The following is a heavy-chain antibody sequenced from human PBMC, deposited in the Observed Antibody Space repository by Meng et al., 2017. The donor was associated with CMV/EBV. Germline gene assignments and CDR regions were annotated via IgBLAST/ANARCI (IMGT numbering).Heavy chain of an antibody. CDR3: AREMPIAAAGCFDY. CDR2: IYTSGST. J-gene: IGHJ4*02. D-gene: IGHD6-13*01. CDR1: GGSISSYN. Sequence: QEQWPDSVPGPGKPSATPALTCTVSGGSISSYNWHWIRQPAGKVLEWIDRIYTSGSTTYNPSLKIRVTMSVDTSKNQFSLKLSSVTAADTAVYYCAREMPIAAAGCFDYWGQGTLVTVSS. V-gene: IGHV4-4*07.